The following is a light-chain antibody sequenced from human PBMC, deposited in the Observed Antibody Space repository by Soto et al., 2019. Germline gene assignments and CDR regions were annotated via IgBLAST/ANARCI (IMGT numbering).Light chain of an antibody. Sequence: QSALTQPPSASGSPGQSVTISCTGTSSDVGGYNYVSWYQQHPGKAPKLMIYEVSKRPSGVPDRFPGSKSGNTASLTVSGHQAEDEADYYCSSYAGSNNLVFGGGTKLTVL. V-gene: IGLV2-8*01. J-gene: IGLJ2*01. CDR2: EVS. CDR3: SSYAGSNNLV. CDR1: SSDVGGYNY.